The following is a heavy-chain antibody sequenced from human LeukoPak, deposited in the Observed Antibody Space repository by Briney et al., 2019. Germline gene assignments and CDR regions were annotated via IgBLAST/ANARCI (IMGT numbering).Heavy chain of an antibody. V-gene: IGHV4-61*02. J-gene: IGHJ4*02. CDR3: AAMIGYFDY. D-gene: IGHD3-22*01. Sequence: SETLSLTCTGSGGSVSSGNYYWSWIRQPAGKVLEWIGRMYTSGSTNYNPSLKSRVSISRDTSKNQFSLKLNSVTAADTAVYYCAAMIGYFDYWGQGILVTVSS. CDR2: MYTSGST. CDR1: GGSVSSGNYY.